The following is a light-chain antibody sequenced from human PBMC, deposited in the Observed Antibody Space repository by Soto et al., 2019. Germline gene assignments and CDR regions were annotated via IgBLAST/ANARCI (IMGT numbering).Light chain of an antibody. CDR3: QQSYSTPIT. Sequence: DIQMNPSPSSLSASVGDRVTITCRASQSISSYLNWYHQKTGKATKLLIYAASSLQSGVPSRFSGSGSGTDFTLTISSLQPEDFATYYCQQSYSTPITLGQGRRRENK. V-gene: IGKV1-39*01. CDR2: AAS. CDR1: QSISSY. J-gene: IGKJ5*01.